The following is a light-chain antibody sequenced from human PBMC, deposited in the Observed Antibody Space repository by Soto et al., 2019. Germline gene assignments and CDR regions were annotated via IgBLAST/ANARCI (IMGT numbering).Light chain of an antibody. V-gene: IGKV3-15*01. Sequence: EIVMTQSPATLCVSPGERATLSCRASQSVSSNLAWYQQKPGQAPRLLIYGASTRATGIPARFSGSGSGTEFTLTISSLQSEDFAVYYCQQYNNWPRITFGQGTRLEIK. CDR3: QQYNNWPRIT. CDR2: GAS. J-gene: IGKJ5*01. CDR1: QSVSSN.